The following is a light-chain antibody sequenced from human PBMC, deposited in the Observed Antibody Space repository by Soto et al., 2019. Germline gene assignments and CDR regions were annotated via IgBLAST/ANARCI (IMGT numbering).Light chain of an antibody. CDR1: QSVLYSSNNENS. J-gene: IGKJ2*01. CDR2: WAS. CDR3: QQYYSTPHT. Sequence: DIVMTQSPDSLAVSLRERDTINCKSSQSVLYSSNNENSLAWYQQKPGQPPKLLIYWASTRESGVPDRFSGSGSWTDFTLTISSLQAEDVAVYYCQQYYSTPHTFGQGTKLEIK. V-gene: IGKV4-1*01.